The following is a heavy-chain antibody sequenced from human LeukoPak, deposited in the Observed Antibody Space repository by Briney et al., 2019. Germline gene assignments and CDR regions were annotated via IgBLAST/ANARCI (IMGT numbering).Heavy chain of an antibody. D-gene: IGHD6-13*01. Sequence: SETLSLTCAVYGGSFSGYYWSWIRQPPGKGLEWIGEINHSGSTNYNPSLKSRVTISVDTSKNQFSLKLSSVTAADTAVYYCASPQQQLVPGPLKNRGQGTLVTVSS. CDR1: GGSFSGYY. CDR3: ASPQQQLVPGPLKN. V-gene: IGHV4-34*01. J-gene: IGHJ4*02. CDR2: INHSGST.